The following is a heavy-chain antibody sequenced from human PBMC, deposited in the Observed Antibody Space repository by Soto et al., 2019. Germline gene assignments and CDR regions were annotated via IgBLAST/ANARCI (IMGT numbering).Heavy chain of an antibody. D-gene: IGHD4-17*01. CDR2: IYYSGST. Sequence: QVQLQESGPGLVKPSETLSLTCTVSGGSISSYYWSWIRQPPGKGLEWIGYIYYSGSTNYNPSLKSRVTISVDTSKNQFSLKLSSVTSADTAVYYCAIRYGASFDYWGHGTLVTVSS. J-gene: IGHJ4*01. CDR1: GGSISSYY. CDR3: AIRYGASFDY. V-gene: IGHV4-59*01.